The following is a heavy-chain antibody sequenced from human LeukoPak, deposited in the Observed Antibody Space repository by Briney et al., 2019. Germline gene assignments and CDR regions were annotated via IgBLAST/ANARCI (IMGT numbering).Heavy chain of an antibody. D-gene: IGHD3-3*01. V-gene: IGHV3-30*03. CDR3: ARGGDSWSGYSYGMDV. Sequence: GGSLRLSCAASGFTFSSYGMHWVRQAPGKGLEWVAVISYDGSNKYYADSVKGRFTISRDNSKNTLYLQMNSLRPEDTALYYCARGGDSWSGYSYGMDVWGQGTTVTVSS. J-gene: IGHJ6*02. CDR2: ISYDGSNK. CDR1: GFTFSSYG.